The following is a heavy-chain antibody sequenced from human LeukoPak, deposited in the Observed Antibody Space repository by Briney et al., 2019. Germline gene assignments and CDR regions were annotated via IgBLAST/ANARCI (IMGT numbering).Heavy chain of an antibody. Sequence: GGSLRLSCAASEFTFSSYSMNWVRQAPGKGLEWVSYITNSGNSKSYADSVKGRFTISRDNTKNSLYLQMNGLRAEDTAVYYCARTRSSGCLTFDYWGQGILVTVSS. CDR2: ITNSGNSK. CDR3: ARTRSSGCLTFDY. J-gene: IGHJ4*02. CDR1: EFTFSSYS. V-gene: IGHV3-48*01. D-gene: IGHD3-22*01.